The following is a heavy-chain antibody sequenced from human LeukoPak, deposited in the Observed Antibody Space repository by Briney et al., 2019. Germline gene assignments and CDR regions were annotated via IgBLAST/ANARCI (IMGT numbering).Heavy chain of an antibody. V-gene: IGHV4-34*01. D-gene: IGHD2-15*01. CDR2: INDSGST. J-gene: IGHJ6*03. CDR1: GGSFSGYY. Sequence: SETLSLTCAVYGGSFSGYYWSRIRQPPGKGLEWIGEINDSGSTNYNPSLKSRVTISVDTSKNQFSLKLSSVTAADTAVYYCARGGYCSGGSCRPYYYYYMDVWGKGTTVTVSS. CDR3: ARGGYCSGGSCRPYYYYYMDV.